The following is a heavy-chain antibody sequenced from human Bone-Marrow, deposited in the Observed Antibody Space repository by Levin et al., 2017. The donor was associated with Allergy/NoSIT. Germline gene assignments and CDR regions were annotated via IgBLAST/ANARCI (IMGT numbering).Heavy chain of an antibody. V-gene: IGHV1-69*13. D-gene: IGHD5-18*01. CDR3: ARDIAEVNTAIEWRPNWFDP. J-gene: IGHJ5*02. Sequence: ASVKVSCKASGGTFSSYAISWVRQAPGQGLEWMGGIIPIFGTANYAQKFQGRVTITADESTSTAYMELSSLRSEDTAVYYCARDIAEVNTAIEWRPNWFDPWGQGTLVTVSS. CDR1: GGTFSSYA. CDR2: IIPIFGTA.